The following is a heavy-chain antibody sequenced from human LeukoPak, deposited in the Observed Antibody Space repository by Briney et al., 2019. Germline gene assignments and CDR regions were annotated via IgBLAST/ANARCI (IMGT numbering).Heavy chain of an antibody. D-gene: IGHD3-3*01. V-gene: IGHV3-21*01. CDR3: TRLLLESSPQNDF. Sequence: GGSLRLSCAASGFAFSRYSMNWVRQAPGKGLKWVSSISPDSNHIYYADSVRGRFTMSRDDSQNSLHLRMNSLIADDTAFYYCTRLLLESSPQNDFWGQGTLVAVSS. CDR2: ISPDSNHI. CDR1: GFAFSRYS. J-gene: IGHJ4*02.